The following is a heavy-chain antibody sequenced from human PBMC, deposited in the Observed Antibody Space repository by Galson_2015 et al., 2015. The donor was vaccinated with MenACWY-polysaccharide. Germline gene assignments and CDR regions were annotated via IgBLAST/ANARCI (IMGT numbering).Heavy chain of an antibody. V-gene: IGHV1-46*01. CDR1: GYTFTTYY. CDR3: ARDXSFGFIXXDP. CDR2: INPNDGKS. D-gene: IGHD3-10*01. Sequence: SVKVSCKASGYTFTTYYIHWVRQAPGQGLEWMGMINPNDGKSTYAQRFQGRVTMTRDTSTNTVYMELSSLKSEDTAVYSCARDXSFGFIXXDPWXXGXXXTXSS. J-gene: IGHJ5*02.